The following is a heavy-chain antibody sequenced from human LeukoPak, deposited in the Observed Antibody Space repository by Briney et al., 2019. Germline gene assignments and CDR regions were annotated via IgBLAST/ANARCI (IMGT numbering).Heavy chain of an antibody. D-gene: IGHD1-26*01. CDR3: ARHISSGGTYAHFDY. J-gene: IGHJ4*02. CDR2: IHYNGIT. CDR1: GSMYNYY. V-gene: IGHV4-59*08. Sequence: SETLSLTCTVSGSMYNYYWSWIRQPPGKGLEWIGYIHYNGITNYNPSLKTRVTMSLVTSKNQVSQNLNSVTAADTAVYYCARHISSGGTYAHFDYWGQGTLVTVSS.